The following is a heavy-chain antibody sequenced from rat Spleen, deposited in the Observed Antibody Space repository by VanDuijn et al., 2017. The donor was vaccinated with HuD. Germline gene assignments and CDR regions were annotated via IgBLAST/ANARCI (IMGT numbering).Heavy chain of an antibody. CDR2: IWGDGRT. Sequence: VQLKESGPGLVQPSQTLSLTCTVSGFSLTSYGVSWVRQPPGKGLEWMGGIWGDGRTNYNSALKSRLSISRDTSKSQVFLKMNSLQTEDTAIYFCTRANWAPDYWGQGVMVTVSS. CDR3: TRANWAPDY. CDR1: GFSLTSYG. D-gene: IGHD5-1*01. V-gene: IGHV2-13*01. J-gene: IGHJ2*01.